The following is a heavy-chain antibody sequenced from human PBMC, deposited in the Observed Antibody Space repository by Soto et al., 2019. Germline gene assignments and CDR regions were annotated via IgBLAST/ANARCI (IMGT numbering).Heavy chain of an antibody. J-gene: IGHJ6*02. V-gene: IGHV4-34*01. CDR1: GGSFSGYY. CDR2: INHSGST. CDR3: ARARYFDWSYYYYYGMDV. D-gene: IGHD3-9*01. Sequence: PSETLSLTCAFYGGSFSGYYWSWIRQPPGKGLEWIGEINHSGSTNYNPSLKSRVTISVDTSKNQFSLKLSSVTAADTAVYYCARARYFDWSYYYYYGMDVWGQGTTVTVSS.